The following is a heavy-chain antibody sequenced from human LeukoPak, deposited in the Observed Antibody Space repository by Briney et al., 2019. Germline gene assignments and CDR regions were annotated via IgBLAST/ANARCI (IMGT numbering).Heavy chain of an antibody. CDR3: ARGGSSRFDY. CDR1: GFTFSSIA. Sequence: GGCLRLSCAASGFTFSSIAMHWVRQARGKGLEWVAVISYDGSTSYYADSVKGRFTISRDNSKNTLYLQMNSLRAEDTAVYYCARGGSSRFDYWGQGALVTVAS. J-gene: IGHJ4*02. CDR2: ISYDGSTS. V-gene: IGHV3-30-3*01. D-gene: IGHD6-13*01.